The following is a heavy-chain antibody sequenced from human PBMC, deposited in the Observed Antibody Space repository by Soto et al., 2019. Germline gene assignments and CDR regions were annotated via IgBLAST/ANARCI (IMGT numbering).Heavy chain of an antibody. CDR1: GFTFGDYA. J-gene: IGHJ5*02. CDR3: TRVCGITMIVVVITDNWFDP. CDR2: IRSKAYGGTT. D-gene: IGHD3-22*01. V-gene: IGHV3-49*03. Sequence: GGSLRLSCTASGFTFGDYAMSWFRQAPGKGLEWVGFIRSKAYGGTTEYAASVKGRFTISRDDSKSIAYLQMNSLKTEDTAVYYCTRVCGITMIVVVITDNWFDPWGQGTLVTVSS.